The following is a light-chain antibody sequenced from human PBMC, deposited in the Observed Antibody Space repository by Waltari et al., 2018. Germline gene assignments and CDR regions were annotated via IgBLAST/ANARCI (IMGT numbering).Light chain of an antibody. Sequence: EIVLTQAPGTLSLSPGERATLSCRASQSVSSSYLAWYQQGPGQAPRLLIYSASSRATGIPDRFSGSGSGTDFTLTISRLEPEEFAVYYCQQYGSSPVTFGQGTKLEIK. CDR1: QSVSSSY. CDR2: SAS. V-gene: IGKV3-20*01. J-gene: IGKJ2*01. CDR3: QQYGSSPVT.